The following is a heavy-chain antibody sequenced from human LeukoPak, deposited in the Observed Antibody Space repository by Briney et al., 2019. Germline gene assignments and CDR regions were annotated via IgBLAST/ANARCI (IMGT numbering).Heavy chain of an antibody. J-gene: IGHJ4*02. CDR1: GFTFSAYS. Sequence: GGSLRLSCAASGFTFSAYSMNWVRQAPGKGLEWVSFVSTSSSTTIYFADSVKGRFSISRDNAKNSLYLQMNSLRVEDTAVYYCASGSRDGYNYRFDYWGQGTLVTVSS. CDR2: VSTSSSTTI. D-gene: IGHD5-24*01. V-gene: IGHV3-48*04. CDR3: ASGSRDGYNYRFDY.